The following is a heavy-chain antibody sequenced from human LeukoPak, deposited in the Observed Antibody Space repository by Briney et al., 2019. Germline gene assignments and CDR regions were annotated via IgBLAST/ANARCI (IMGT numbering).Heavy chain of an antibody. CDR1: GGSISSYY. CDR2: IYYSGST. D-gene: IGHD3-22*01. J-gene: IGHJ3*02. CDR3: ARRFINSSGYYYVLVGAFDI. V-gene: IGHV4-59*12. Sequence: PSETLSLTCTVSGGSISSYYWSWIRQPPGKGLEWIGYIYYSGSTNYNPSLKSRVTISVDTSKNQFSLKLSSVTAADTAVYYCARRFINSSGYYYVLVGAFDIWGQGTMVTVSS.